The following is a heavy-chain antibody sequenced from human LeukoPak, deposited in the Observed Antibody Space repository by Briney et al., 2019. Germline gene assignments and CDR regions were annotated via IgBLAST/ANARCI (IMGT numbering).Heavy chain of an antibody. Sequence: GGSLRLSCGASGFTFSSYGIHWVRQAPGKGLEWVAVIWHDGRNKYYADSVKGRFTISRDNSKNTVLLQMNSLRAEDTAIYYCARDWGSDEAIDYWGQGTLVTVSS. CDR1: GFTFSSYG. J-gene: IGHJ4*02. D-gene: IGHD2-21*02. V-gene: IGHV3-33*01. CDR3: ARDWGSDEAIDY. CDR2: IWHDGRNK.